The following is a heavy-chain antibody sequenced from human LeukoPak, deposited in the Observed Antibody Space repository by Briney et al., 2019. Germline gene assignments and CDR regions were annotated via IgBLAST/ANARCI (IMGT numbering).Heavy chain of an antibody. Sequence: PSQTLSLTCTVSGGSISSGGYYWSWIRQPPGKGLEWIGYIYHSGSTNYNPSLKSRVTISVDTSKNQFSLKLSSVTAADTAVYYCARQLGPLDWFDPWGQGTLVTVSS. V-gene: IGHV4-30-2*01. J-gene: IGHJ5*02. D-gene: IGHD1-1*01. CDR2: IYHSGST. CDR3: ARQLGPLDWFDP. CDR1: GGSISSGGYY.